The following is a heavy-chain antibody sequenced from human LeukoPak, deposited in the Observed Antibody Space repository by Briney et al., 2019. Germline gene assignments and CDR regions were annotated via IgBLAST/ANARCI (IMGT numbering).Heavy chain of an antibody. CDR2: INPNSGGT. Sequence: GASVKVSCKASGYTFTGYYMHWVRQAPGQGLDWMGWINPNSGGTNYAQKFQGRVTMTRDTSISTAYMEQSRLRSDDTAVYYCARDRGYSSSWYDYYYYYGMDVWGQGTTVTVSS. CDR1: GYTFTGYY. V-gene: IGHV1-2*02. CDR3: ARDRGYSSSWYDYYYYYGMDV. D-gene: IGHD6-13*01. J-gene: IGHJ6*02.